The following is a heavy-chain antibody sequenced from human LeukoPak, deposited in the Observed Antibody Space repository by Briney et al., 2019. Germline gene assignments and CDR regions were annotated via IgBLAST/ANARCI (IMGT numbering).Heavy chain of an antibody. J-gene: IGHJ4*02. CDR1: GYTFTSYG. V-gene: IGHV1-18*01. CDR2: ISTYNGHT. D-gene: IGHD3-10*01. Sequence: ASVKVSCKASGYTFTSYGISWLRQAPGQGLEWMGWISTYNGHTNYAQKLQGRVTMTTDTSTSTAYMELRSLRSDDTAVYYCARDIGITMVRGVIPLDYWGQGTLVTVSS. CDR3: ARDIGITMVRGVIPLDY.